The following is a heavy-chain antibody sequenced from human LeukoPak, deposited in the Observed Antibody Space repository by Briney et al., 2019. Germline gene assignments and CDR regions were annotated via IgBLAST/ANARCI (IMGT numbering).Heavy chain of an antibody. CDR1: GYTFTSYG. Sequence: GASVKVSCKASGYTFTSYGISWVRQAPGQGLEWMGWISAYNGNTNYAQKLQGRVTMTTDTSTSTAYMELRSLRSEDTAVYYCATDLGSGGSWRPTPNWGQGTLVTVSS. J-gene: IGHJ1*01. D-gene: IGHD2-15*01. CDR3: ATDLGSGGSWRPTPN. V-gene: IGHV1-18*01. CDR2: ISAYNGNT.